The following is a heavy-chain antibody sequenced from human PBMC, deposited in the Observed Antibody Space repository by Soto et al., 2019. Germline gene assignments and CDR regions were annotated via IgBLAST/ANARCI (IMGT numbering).Heavy chain of an antibody. Sequence: GGSLRLCCAASGFTLSIYSMNWVRQAPGKGLEWVADITTSSSFRFYSDSVKGRFTISRDDAKNSIYLQMNSLRAEDTGVYYCARDLGVALATLTLDFWGRGTLVTVSS. J-gene: IGHJ4*02. V-gene: IGHV3-21*01. D-gene: IGHD2-15*01. CDR2: ITTSSSFR. CDR1: GFTLSIYS. CDR3: ARDLGVALATLTLDF.